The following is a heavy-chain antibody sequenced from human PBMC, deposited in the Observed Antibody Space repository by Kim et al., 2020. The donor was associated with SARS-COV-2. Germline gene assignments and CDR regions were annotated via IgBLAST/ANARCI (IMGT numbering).Heavy chain of an antibody. V-gene: IGHV4-59*08. CDR3: ASRRPLYCSSTSCYGGAFDI. CDR2: IYYSGST. D-gene: IGHD2-2*01. Sequence: SETLSLTCTVSGGSISSYYWSWIRQPPGKGLEWIGYIYYSGSTNYNPSLKSRVTISVDTSKNQFSLKLSSATAADTAVYYCASRRPLYCSSTSCYGGAFDIWGQGTMVTVSS. J-gene: IGHJ3*02. CDR1: GGSISSYY.